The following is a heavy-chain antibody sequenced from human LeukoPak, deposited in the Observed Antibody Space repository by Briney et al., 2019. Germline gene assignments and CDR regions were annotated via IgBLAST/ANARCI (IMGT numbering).Heavy chain of an antibody. Sequence: GGSLRLSCTASGVTLSNYAMHWVRRPPGRGLEWVAVISFDGTNKYYGDSVEGRFSFSRDNSKNTLYLQMNSLRPDDTAMYYCATDYGDYEPIDYWGQGPLVTVSS. V-gene: IGHV3-30*04. CDR1: GVTLSNYA. CDR3: ATDYGDYEPIDY. D-gene: IGHD4-17*01. CDR2: ISFDGTNK. J-gene: IGHJ4*02.